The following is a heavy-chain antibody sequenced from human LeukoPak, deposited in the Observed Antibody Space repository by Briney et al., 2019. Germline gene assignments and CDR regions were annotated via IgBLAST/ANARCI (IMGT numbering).Heavy chain of an antibody. V-gene: IGHV1-2*06. CDR2: INPNSGGT. CDR3: ARGTLGGWLQLNY. D-gene: IGHD5-24*01. CDR1: GYTFTGYY. J-gene: IGHJ4*02. Sequence: ASVKVSCKASGYTFTGYYMHWVRQAPGQGLEWMGRINPNSGGTNYAQEFQGRVTMTRDTSISTAYMELSRLRSDDTAVYYCARGTLGGWLQLNYWGQGTLVTVSS.